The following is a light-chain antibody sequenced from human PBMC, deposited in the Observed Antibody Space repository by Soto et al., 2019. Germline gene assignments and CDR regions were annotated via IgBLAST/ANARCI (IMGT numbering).Light chain of an antibody. J-gene: IGLJ1*01. CDR1: SSNIGAGYD. V-gene: IGLV1-40*01. Sequence: QTVVTQPPSVSGAPGQRVTISCTGSSSNIGAGYDVNWYQHVPGTAPKLLIYDNNNRPSGVPDRFSGSKSGTSASLAITGLQAEDEADYYCQSYDSGLSSYIFGTGTKLTVL. CDR2: DNN. CDR3: QSYDSGLSSYI.